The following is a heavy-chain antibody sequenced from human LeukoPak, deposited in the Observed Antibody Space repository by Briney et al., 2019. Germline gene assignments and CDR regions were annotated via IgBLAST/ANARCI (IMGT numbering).Heavy chain of an antibody. D-gene: IGHD2-15*01. V-gene: IGHV3-23*01. CDR3: AAPALSCSGGSCYSGLSY. CDR2: ISGRGGST. J-gene: IGHJ4*02. CDR1: GFTFSNYV. Sequence: GGSLRLSCAASGFTFSNYVMSWVRQAPGKGLEWVSAISGRGGSTFYADTVKGRFTISSDNSKNTLYLQVISLTAEDTAGYYCAAPALSCSGGSCYSGLSYWGQGTLVTVSS.